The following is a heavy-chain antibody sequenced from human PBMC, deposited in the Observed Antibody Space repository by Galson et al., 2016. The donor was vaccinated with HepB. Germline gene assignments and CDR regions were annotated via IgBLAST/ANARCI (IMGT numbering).Heavy chain of an antibody. Sequence: QSGAEVKKPGESLKISCKVPGYDFTSYWIGWVRQMPGKGLEWMGIINPRDYDFRYSPSFQGQVSISVDKSINTAYLQWSSLEASDTAMYYCARWPATTGAPFDSWGQGTLVTVSS. V-gene: IGHV5-51*01. CDR1: GYDFTSYW. J-gene: IGHJ4*02. CDR3: ARWPATTGAPFDS. CDR2: INPRDYDF. D-gene: IGHD1-14*01.